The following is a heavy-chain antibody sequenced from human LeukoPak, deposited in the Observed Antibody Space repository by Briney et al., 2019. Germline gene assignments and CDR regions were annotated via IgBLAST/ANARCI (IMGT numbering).Heavy chain of an antibody. Sequence: ASVKVSCKASGYSFTDHYLHWLRQAPGQGLEWMGWIHPNSGDTNYAQRFQGRVSLTRDTSISTAYMELSSLRSDDTAVYYCARDHNCGPDYWGQGTLVSVSS. J-gene: IGHJ4*02. CDR3: ARDHNCGPDY. D-gene: IGHD7-27*01. CDR2: IHPNSGDT. CDR1: GYSFTDHY. V-gene: IGHV1-2*02.